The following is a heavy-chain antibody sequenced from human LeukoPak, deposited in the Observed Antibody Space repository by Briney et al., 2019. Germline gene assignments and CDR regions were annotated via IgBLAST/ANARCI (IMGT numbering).Heavy chain of an antibody. D-gene: IGHD3-3*01. J-gene: IGHJ6*02. V-gene: IGHV3-9*01. CDR3: AKDIYDFWSGYYSTRFKDYYYGMDV. Sequence: SGGSLRLSCAASGFTFSSYAMSWVRQSPGKGLEWVSGISWNSGSIGYADSVKGRFTISRDNAKNSLYLQMNSLRAEDTALYYCAKDIYDFWSGYYSTRFKDYYYGMDVWGQGTTVTVSS. CDR1: GFTFSSYA. CDR2: ISWNSGSI.